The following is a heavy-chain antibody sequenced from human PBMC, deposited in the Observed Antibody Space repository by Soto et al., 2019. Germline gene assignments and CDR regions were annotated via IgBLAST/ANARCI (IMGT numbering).Heavy chain of an antibody. CDR1: GGTFSSYA. CDR2: IIPIFGTA. CDR3: ARDEAIQLWPLVAFDI. Sequence: ASVKVSCKASGGTFSSYAISWVRQAPGQGLEWMGGIIPIFGTANYAQKFQGRVTITADESTSTAYMELSSLRSEDTAVYYCARDEAIQLWPLVAFDIWGQGTMVTVSS. D-gene: IGHD5-18*01. J-gene: IGHJ3*02. V-gene: IGHV1-69*13.